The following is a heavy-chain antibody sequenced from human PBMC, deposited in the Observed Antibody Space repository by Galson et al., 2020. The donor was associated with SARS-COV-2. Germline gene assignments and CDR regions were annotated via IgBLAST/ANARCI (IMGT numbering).Heavy chain of an antibody. D-gene: IGHD6-6*01. V-gene: IGHV3-30-3*01. Sequence: TGGSLRLSCSASSFTFSNYAMHWVRQAPGRGLEWVAFISHDGTKKDYRDSVKGRFTISRDNSNNTLFLRMNSLRIEDTAVYYCSRDGGALIPEYKFDSWGQGSLVIVSS. CDR1: SFTFSNYA. CDR2: ISHDGTKK. J-gene: IGHJ4*02. CDR3: SRDGGALIPEYKFDS.